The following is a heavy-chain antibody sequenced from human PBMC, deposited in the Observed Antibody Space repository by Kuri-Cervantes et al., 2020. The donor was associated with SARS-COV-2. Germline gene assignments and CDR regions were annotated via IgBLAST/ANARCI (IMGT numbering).Heavy chain of an antibody. CDR1: GGSFSGYY. D-gene: IGHD6-6*01. J-gene: IGHJ4*02. CDR3: ARNGEIISSSSYFDY. Sequence: SETLSLTCAVYGGSFSGYYWSWIRQPPGKGLEWIGEINHSGSTNYNPSLKSRVTISVDTSKNQFSLKLYSVTAADTAIYYCARNGEIISSSSYFDYWGRGTLVTVSS. CDR2: INHSGST. V-gene: IGHV4-34*01.